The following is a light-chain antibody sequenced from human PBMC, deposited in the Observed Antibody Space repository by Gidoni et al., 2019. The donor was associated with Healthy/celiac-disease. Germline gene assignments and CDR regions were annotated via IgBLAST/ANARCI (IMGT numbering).Light chain of an antibody. CDR1: QSISSW. Sequence: DIQMTQPPSTLSASVGDRVTITCRASQSISSWLAWYQQKPGKAPKPLIYKASSLESGVPSRFSGSGSGTEFTLTISSLQPDDFATYYCQQYNSYPYTFGQGTKLEIK. J-gene: IGKJ2*01. CDR3: QQYNSYPYT. CDR2: KAS. V-gene: IGKV1-5*03.